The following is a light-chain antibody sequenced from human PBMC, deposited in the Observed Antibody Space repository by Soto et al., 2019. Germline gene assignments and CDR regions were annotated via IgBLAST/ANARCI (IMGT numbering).Light chain of an antibody. CDR1: SSNIGNNY. CDR2: ENN. J-gene: IGLJ1*01. CDR3: GTWDSSLSAGFYV. Sequence: QSVLTQPPSVPAAPGQKVTISCSGSSSNIGNNYVSWYQQLPGTAPKLLIYENNKRPSGIPDRFSGSKSGTSATLGITGLQTGDEADYYCGTWDSSLSAGFYVFGTGTKVTVL. V-gene: IGLV1-51*02.